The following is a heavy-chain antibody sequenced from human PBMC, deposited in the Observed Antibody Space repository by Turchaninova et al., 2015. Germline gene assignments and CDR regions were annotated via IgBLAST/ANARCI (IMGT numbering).Heavy chain of an antibody. Sequence: QLQLQESGPGLVKPSETLSLTCTVSGGSISSSSYYWGWIRQPPGKGMEGIGSVYYSGSTYYNPSLKSRVTIPVNTSKNQFALKRSSVTAADTAVYYCARAGGAAARRGYDYWGQGTLVTVSS. CDR2: VYYSGST. CDR1: GGSISSSSYY. CDR3: ARAGGAAARRGYDY. V-gene: IGHV4-39*01. J-gene: IGHJ4*02. D-gene: IGHD6-6*01.